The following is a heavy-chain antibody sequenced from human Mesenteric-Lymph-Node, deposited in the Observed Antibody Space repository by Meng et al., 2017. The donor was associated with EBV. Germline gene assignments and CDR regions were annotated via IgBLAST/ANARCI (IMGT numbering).Heavy chain of an antibody. CDR1: GVIFISYE. Sequence: QVRWVGAGGGVVHPGTFLSLSCASSGVIFISYEMHWVSQAPGKGLEWVAFISYDASDKYYADSVKGRFTISRDNSKNTLYLQMNSLRAEDTALYYCAKVRWGSYVADYWGQGTLVTVSS. V-gene: IGHV3-30*18. D-gene: IGHD1-26*01. J-gene: IGHJ4*02. CDR3: AKVRWGSYVADY. CDR2: ISYDASDK.